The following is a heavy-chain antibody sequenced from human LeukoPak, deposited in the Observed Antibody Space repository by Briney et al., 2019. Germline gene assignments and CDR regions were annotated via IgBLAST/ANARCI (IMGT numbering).Heavy chain of an antibody. V-gene: IGHV4-59*01. J-gene: IGHJ4*02. CDR2: IYYSGSS. D-gene: IGHD5-12*01. CDR3: ARANRYDLYFDY. CDR1: GGSISSYY. Sequence: SETLSLTCTVSGGSISSYYWSWIRQPPGKGLEWIGYIYYSGSSNYNPSLKSRVTISVDTSKNQISLKLSSVTAADTAVYYCARANRYDLYFDYWGQGTLVTVSS.